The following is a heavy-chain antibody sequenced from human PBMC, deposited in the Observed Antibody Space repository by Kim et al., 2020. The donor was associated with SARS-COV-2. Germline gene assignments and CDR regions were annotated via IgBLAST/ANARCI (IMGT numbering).Heavy chain of an antibody. J-gene: IGHJ3*02. CDR3: ARVGYCSSTSCQEGAFDI. CDR2: IYSGGST. CDR1: GFTVSSNY. D-gene: IGHD2-2*03. V-gene: IGHV3-53*01. Sequence: GGSLRLSCAASGFTVSSNYMSWVRQAPGKGLEWVSVIYSGGSTYYADSVKGRFTISRDNSKNTLYLQMNSLRAEDTAVYYCARVGYCSSTSCQEGAFDIWGQGTMVTVSS.